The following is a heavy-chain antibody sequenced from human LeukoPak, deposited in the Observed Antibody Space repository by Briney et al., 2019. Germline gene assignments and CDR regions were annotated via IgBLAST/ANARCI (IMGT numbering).Heavy chain of an antibody. CDR1: GFTFISYG. CDR2: ISYDGSNK. Sequence: GGSLRLSCAASGFTFISYGMHWVRQAPGKGLEWVAVISYDGSNKYYADSVKGRFTISRDNSKNTLYLQMNSLRAEDTAVYYCARDFSSYYANSAYYGDTWFDYWGQGTLVTVSS. CDR3: ARDFSSYYANSAYYGDTWFDY. J-gene: IGHJ4*02. D-gene: IGHD3-22*01. V-gene: IGHV3-30*19.